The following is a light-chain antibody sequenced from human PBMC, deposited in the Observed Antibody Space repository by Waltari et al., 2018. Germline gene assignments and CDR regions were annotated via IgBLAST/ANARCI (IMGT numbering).Light chain of an antibody. CDR1: SNDVGGYNY. Sequence: QSALTQPASVSGSPGQSITISCTGTSNDVGGYNYVSWYQQHPGKAPKLMIYDVSNLPSGVSNRFSGSKSGNTASLTISGLQAEDEGNYYCSSYTSSTLVVFGGGTNLTVL. CDR2: DVS. CDR3: SSYTSSTLVV. V-gene: IGLV2-14*03. J-gene: IGLJ2*01.